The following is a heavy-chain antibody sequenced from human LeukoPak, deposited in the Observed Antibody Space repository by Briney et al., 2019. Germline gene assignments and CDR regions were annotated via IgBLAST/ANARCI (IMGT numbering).Heavy chain of an antibody. V-gene: IGHV4-59*08. D-gene: IGHD6-13*01. J-gene: IGHJ4*02. CDR1: GGSISSYY. CDR3: ARQGGESSNFYYFDY. CDR2: ISYSGST. Sequence: SETLSLTCTVSGGSISSYYWSWIRQPPGKGLEWIGYISYSGSTNYNASLKSRVTISVDTSKNQFSLKLSSVTAADTAVYYCARQGGESSNFYYFDYWGQGTLVTVSS.